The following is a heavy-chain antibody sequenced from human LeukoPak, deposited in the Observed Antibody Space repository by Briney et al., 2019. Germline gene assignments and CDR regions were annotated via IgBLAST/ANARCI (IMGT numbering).Heavy chain of an antibody. J-gene: IGHJ6*03. CDR3: ARGVKSGIVVVPAAMDYYYYYMDV. V-gene: IGHV1-8*01. CDR1: GYTFTSYD. D-gene: IGHD2-2*01. Sequence: GASVKVSCKASGYTFTSYDINWVRQATGQGLEWMGWMNPNSGNTGYAQKFQGRVTMTRNTSISTAYMELSSLRSEDTAVYYCARGVKSGIVVVPAAMDYYYYYMDVWGKGTTVTISS. CDR2: MNPNSGNT.